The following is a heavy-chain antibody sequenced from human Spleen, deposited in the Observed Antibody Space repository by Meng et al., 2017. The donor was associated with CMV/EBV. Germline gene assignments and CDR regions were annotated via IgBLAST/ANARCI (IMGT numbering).Heavy chain of an antibody. CDR3: ARVIVPAATSPWFDP. D-gene: IGHD2-2*01. J-gene: IGHJ5*02. CDR1: GFTFSSSW. Sequence: GGSLRLSCAASGFTFSSSWMHWVCQAPEKGLEWVAVISYDGSNKYYADSVKGRFTISRDNSKNTLYLQMNSLRAEDTAVYYCARVIVPAATSPWFDPWGQGTLVTVSS. V-gene: IGHV3-30*03. CDR2: ISYDGSNK.